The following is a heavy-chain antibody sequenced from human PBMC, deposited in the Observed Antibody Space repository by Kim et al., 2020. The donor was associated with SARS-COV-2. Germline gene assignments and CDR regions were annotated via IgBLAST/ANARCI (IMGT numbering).Heavy chain of an antibody. D-gene: IGHD3-16*01. CDR3: ARPGRVITSDYFDY. CDR1: GYMFNSHW. CDR2: VYPGDSDA. Sequence: GESLKISCRGSGYMFNSHWIAWVRQMPGKGLEWMGIVYPGDSDARYSPSFQGHVTISADKSTNTAYLQWSSLKPSNTAIYYCARPGRVITSDYFDYWGQGTVVTVCS. J-gene: IGHJ4*02. V-gene: IGHV5-51*01.